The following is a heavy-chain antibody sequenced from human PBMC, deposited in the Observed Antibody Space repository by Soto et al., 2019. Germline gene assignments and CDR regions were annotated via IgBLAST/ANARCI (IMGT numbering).Heavy chain of an antibody. J-gene: IGHJ5*02. D-gene: IGHD2-15*01. CDR3: ARDLYWSGGSCYSGGWLDA. V-gene: IGHV3-33*01. CDR2: IWYDGSNK. Sequence: GGSLRLSCAASGFTFSSYGMHWVRQAPGKGLEWVAVIWYDGSNKYYADSVKGRFTISRDNSKNTLYLQMNSLRAEDTAVYYCARDLYWSGGSCYSGGWLDAWGQGTLVTVSS. CDR1: GFTFSSYG.